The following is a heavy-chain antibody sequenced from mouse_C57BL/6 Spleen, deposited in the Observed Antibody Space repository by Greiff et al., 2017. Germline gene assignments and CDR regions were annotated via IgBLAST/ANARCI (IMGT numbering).Heavy chain of an antibody. CDR2: INPNNGGT. Sequence: VQLQQSGPELVKPGASVKIPCKASGYTFTDYNMDWVKQSHGKSLEWIGDINPNNGGTIYNQKFKGKATLTVDKSSSIAYMELRSLTSEDTAVYYCARITTVVDWYFDVWGTGTTVTVSS. V-gene: IGHV1-18*01. J-gene: IGHJ1*03. CDR3: ARITTVVDWYFDV. CDR1: GYTFTDYN. D-gene: IGHD1-1*01.